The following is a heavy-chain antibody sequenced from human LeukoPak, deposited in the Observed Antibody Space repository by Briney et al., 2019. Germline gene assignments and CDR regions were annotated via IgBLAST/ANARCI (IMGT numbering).Heavy chain of an antibody. CDR2: ISAYNGNT. J-gene: IGHJ4*02. CDR3: AREKDYYDSSGYYVFDY. CDR1: GYTFTSYG. D-gene: IGHD3-22*01. Sequence: ASVKVSCKASGYTFTSYGISWVRQAPGQGLEWMGWISAYNGNTNYAQKLQGRVTMTTDTSTSTAYMELRSLRSDDTAVYYCAREKDYYDSSGYYVFDYWGQGTLVTVSS. V-gene: IGHV1-18*01.